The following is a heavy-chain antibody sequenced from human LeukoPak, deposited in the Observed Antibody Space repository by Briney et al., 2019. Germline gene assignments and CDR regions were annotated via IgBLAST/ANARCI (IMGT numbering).Heavy chain of an antibody. CDR1: GFTFSSHG. CDR2: ISSSSSYI. CDR3: ARAPAAAVSLDY. V-gene: IGHV3-21*01. D-gene: IGHD6-13*01. Sequence: KPGGSLRLSCVASGFTFSSHGMTWVRQAPGKGPEWVSSISSSSSYIYYADSVKGRFTISRDNAKNSLYLQMNSLRAEDTAVYYCARAPAAAVSLDYWGQGTLVTVSS. J-gene: IGHJ4*02.